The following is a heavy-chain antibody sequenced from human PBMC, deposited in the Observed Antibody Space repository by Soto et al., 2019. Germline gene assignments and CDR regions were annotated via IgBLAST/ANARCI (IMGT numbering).Heavy chain of an antibody. D-gene: IGHD6-19*01. CDR1: GYSFSNYG. V-gene: IGHV1-18*01. CDR2: IAVYNGNT. Sequence: QVQLVQSGAEVKRSGASVKVSCNTSGYSFSNYGINWVRQAPGQGLEWMGWIAVYNGNTHYAQKFQDRVTMTTDTSTTTAYLELRSLRSDDTAVYYCARVQGEWLVTDVFAIWGQGTMVIVSS. J-gene: IGHJ3*02. CDR3: ARVQGEWLVTDVFAI.